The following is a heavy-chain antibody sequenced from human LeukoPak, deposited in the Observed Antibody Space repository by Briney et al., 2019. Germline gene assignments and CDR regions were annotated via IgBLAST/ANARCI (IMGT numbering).Heavy chain of an antibody. CDR2: IYYSGST. J-gene: IGHJ4*02. CDR1: GGSISSSSYY. V-gene: IGHV4-39*07. CDR3: AFLSPGDYVFDY. Sequence: SETLSLTCTVSGGSISSSSYYWGWIRQPPGKGLEWIGSIYYSGSTYYNPSLKSRVIISVDTSKNQFSLKLSSVTAADTAVYYCAFLSPGDYVFDYWGQGTLVTVSS. D-gene: IGHD4-17*01.